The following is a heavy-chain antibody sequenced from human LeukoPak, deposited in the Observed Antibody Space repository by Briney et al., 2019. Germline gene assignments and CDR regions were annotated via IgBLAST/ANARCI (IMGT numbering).Heavy chain of an antibody. D-gene: IGHD3-10*01. CDR3: ARFSYYAWYYYYYMDV. J-gene: IGHJ6*03. CDR2: INHSGST. V-gene: IGHV4-34*01. Sequence: PSETLSLTCAVYGGSFSGYYWSWIRQPPGKGLEWIGEINHSGSTNYNPSLKSRVTISVDTSKNQLSLKLSSVTAEDTAVYYCARFSYYAWYYYYYMDVWGKGTTVTISS. CDR1: GGSFSGYY.